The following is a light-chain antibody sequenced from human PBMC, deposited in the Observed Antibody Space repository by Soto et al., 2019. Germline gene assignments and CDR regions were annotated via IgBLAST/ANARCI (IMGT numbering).Light chain of an antibody. J-gene: IGKJ1*01. CDR2: CAS. CDR3: QQYYSTPPT. CDR1: QSVFYRSNNKNY. V-gene: IGKV4-1*01. Sequence: DIVMTQSPDSLPVSLGERATINCKSSQSVFYRSNNKNYLAWYQQKSGQPPKLLIYCASTRASGVPDRFSGSGSGTDFTLTISSLQADDVAVYYCQQYYSTPPTFGQGTKMEIK.